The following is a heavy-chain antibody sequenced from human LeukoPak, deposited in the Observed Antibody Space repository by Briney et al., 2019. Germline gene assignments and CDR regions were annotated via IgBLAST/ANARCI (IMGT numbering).Heavy chain of an antibody. D-gene: IGHD6-13*01. CDR3: ARVAAQGKIRLFDY. CDR1: GFTFSSYS. J-gene: IGHJ4*02. V-gene: IGHV3-21*01. Sequence: KPGGSLRLSCAASGFTFSSYSMNWVRQAPGKGLEWVSSISSSSSYIYYADSVKGRFTISRDNAKNSLYLQMNSLRAEDTAVYYCARVAAQGKIRLFDYWGQGTLVTVSS. CDR2: ISSSSSYI.